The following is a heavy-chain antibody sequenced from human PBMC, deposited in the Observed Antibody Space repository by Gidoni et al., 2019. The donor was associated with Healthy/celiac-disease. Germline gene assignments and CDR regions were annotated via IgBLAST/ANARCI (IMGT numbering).Heavy chain of an antibody. V-gene: IGHV1-2*04. Sequence: QVQLVQSGAEVKKPGASVKVSCKASGYTFTGYYMHWVRQAPGQGLEWMGWINPNSGGTNYAQKFQGWVTMTRDTSISTAYMELSRLRSDDTAVYYCARTLSPRHELGGGAGAFDIWGQGTMVTVSS. J-gene: IGHJ3*02. CDR2: INPNSGGT. D-gene: IGHD6-6*01. CDR1: GYTFTGYY. CDR3: ARTLSPRHELGGGAGAFDI.